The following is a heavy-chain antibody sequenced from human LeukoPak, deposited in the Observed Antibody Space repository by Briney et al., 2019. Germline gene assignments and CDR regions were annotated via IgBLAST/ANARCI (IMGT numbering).Heavy chain of an antibody. J-gene: IGHJ6*03. V-gene: IGHV1-69*13. CDR2: IIPIFGTA. Sequence: ASVKVSCKASGGTFITYAIGWVRQAPGQGLEWMGGIIPIFGTANYAQKFEDRVTLTADESTNTAYMELNSLRSEDTAVYYCARAPSRYSNLERSVSRWFYYYMDVWGQGTTVTVSS. CDR1: GGTFITYA. CDR3: ARAPSRYSNLERSVSRWFYYYMDV. D-gene: IGHD4-11*01.